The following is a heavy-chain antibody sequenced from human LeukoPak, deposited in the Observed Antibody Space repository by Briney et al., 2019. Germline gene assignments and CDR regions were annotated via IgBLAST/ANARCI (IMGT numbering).Heavy chain of an antibody. D-gene: IGHD2-2*02. J-gene: IGHJ4*02. CDR1: GGSFSGYN. CDR2: INHSGST. CDR3: ATARAYCSSTSCYRRPVDY. V-gene: IGHV4-34*01. Sequence: PSETLSLTCAVYGGSFSGYNWSWIRQPPGKGLEWIGEINHSGSTNYNPSLKSRVTISVDTSKNQFSLKLSSVTAADTAVYYCATARAYCSSTSCYRRPVDYWGQGTLVTVSS.